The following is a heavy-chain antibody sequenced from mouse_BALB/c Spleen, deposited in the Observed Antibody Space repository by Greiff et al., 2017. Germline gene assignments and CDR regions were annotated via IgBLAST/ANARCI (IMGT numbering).Heavy chain of an antibody. Sequence: EVKLVESGPGLVKPSQSLSLTCTVTGYSITSDYAWNWIRQFPGNKLEWMGYISYSGSTSYNPSLKSRISITRDTSKNQFFLQLNSVTTEDTATYYCARNGNPFDYWGQGTTLTVSS. CDR3: ARNGNPFDY. J-gene: IGHJ2*01. D-gene: IGHD2-1*01. V-gene: IGHV3-2*02. CDR2: ISYSGST. CDR1: GYSITSDYA.